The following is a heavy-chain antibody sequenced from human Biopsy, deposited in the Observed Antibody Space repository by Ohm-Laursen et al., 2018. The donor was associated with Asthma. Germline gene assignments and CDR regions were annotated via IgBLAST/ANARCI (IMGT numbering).Heavy chain of an antibody. J-gene: IGHJ4*02. CDR2: INSVFGTT. V-gene: IGHV1-69*13. CDR1: GGTFNTYV. D-gene: IGHD2-2*01. CDR3: ARKAGSCISRTCYSLDF. Sequence: SVNASCQSLGGTFNTYVIGWARLHRGRGLGWLGGINSVFGTTTYPQKFQDRVTITADDSTSTVYMELSSLRSEDTAVYYCARKAGSCISRTCYSLDFWGQGTLVTVSS.